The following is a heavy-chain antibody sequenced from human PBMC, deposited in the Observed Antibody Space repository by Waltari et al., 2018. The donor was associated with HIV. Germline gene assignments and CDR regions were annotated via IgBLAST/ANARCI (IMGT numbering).Heavy chain of an antibody. CDR1: GYNFRDYY. CDR2: VNPKSGDT. CDR3: ARAGRFFGTGVIHYPFDY. J-gene: IGHJ4*02. D-gene: IGHD3-10*01. V-gene: IGHV1-2*02. Sequence: VQLVQSGAEVKKPGASVKVSCKASGYNFRDYYIHWVRLTPGQGFEWMGWVNPKSGDTNYAQKFQGRLTMTRDTSNITAYLELARLTSDDAAFFYCARAGRFFGTGVIHYPFDYWGQGTLVTVSS.